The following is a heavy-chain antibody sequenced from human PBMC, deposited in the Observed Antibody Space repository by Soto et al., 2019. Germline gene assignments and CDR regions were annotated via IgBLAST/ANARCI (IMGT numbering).Heavy chain of an antibody. D-gene: IGHD6-13*01. CDR1: GGSISSGGYY. Sequence: QVQLQESGPGLVKPSQTLSLTCTVSGGSISSGGYYWSWIRQHPGKGLEWIGNIYYSGRTYYNPSLTSRVTISVYTSKNQFSLKVSSVTGADTAVYYCARVFSDSSSFFDPWGQGTLVTVSS. J-gene: IGHJ5*02. CDR3: ARVFSDSSSFFDP. V-gene: IGHV4-31*03. CDR2: IYYSGRT.